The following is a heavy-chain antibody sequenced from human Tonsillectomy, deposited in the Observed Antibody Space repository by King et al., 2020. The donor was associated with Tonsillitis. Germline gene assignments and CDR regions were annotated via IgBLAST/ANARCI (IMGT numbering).Heavy chain of an antibody. CDR2: IYPGDSDP. CDR3: APYVGTDSYHQTHPPDAFDI. D-gene: IGHD2-21*01. J-gene: IGHJ3*02. V-gene: IGHV5-51*01. Sequence: IGWVRQTPGKGLEWMGVIYPGDSDPRYSPSFQGQVTISADKSINTAYLQWSSLKASDTALYYCAPYVGTDSYHQTHPPDAFDIWGQWTLITVSS.